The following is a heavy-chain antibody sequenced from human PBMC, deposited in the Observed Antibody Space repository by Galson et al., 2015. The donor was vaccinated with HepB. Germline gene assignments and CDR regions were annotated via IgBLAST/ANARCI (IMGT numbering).Heavy chain of an antibody. CDR3: ATASPRSASYYYYGMDV. CDR1: GYTLTELS. V-gene: IGHV1-24*01. J-gene: IGHJ6*02. D-gene: IGHD3-3*01. CDR2: FDPEDGET. Sequence: SVKVSCKVSGYTLTELSMHWVRQAPGKGLEWMGGFDPEDGETIYAQKFQGRVTMTEDTSTDTAYMELSSLRSEDTAVYYCATASPRSASYYYYGMDVWGQGTTVTVSS.